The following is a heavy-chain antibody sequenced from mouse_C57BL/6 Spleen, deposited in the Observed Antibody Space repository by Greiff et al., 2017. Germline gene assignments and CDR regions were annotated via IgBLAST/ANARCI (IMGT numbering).Heavy chain of an antibody. J-gene: IGHJ4*01. V-gene: IGHV14-3*01. Sequence: EVQLQESVAELVRPGASVKLSCTASGFNIKNTYMHWVKQRPEQGLEWIGKIDPANGNTKYDPKFQGKATITADTSSNTAYLHLSSLTSEDTAIYYCAKDAGGYAMDYWGQGTSVTVSS. CDR3: AKDAGGYAMDY. CDR2: IDPANGNT. CDR1: GFNIKNTY.